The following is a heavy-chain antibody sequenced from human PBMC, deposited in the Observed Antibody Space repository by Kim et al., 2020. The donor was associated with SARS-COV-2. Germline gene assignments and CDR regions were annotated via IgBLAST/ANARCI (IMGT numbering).Heavy chain of an antibody. V-gene: IGHV1-69*01. Sequence: QGRVTLTADESTSTAYMELSSLRAEDTAVYYCARDYPAYGGNSRFSAFDIWGQGTMVTVSS. CDR3: ARDYPAYGGNSRFSAFDI. J-gene: IGHJ3*02. D-gene: IGHD4-17*01.